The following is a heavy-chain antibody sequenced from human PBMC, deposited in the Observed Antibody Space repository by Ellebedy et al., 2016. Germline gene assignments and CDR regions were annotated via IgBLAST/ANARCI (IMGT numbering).Heavy chain of an antibody. V-gene: IGHV3-7*01. CDR1: GFTFSSYW. J-gene: IGHJ4*02. CDR3: ATGPVIVATEPGGYYFDY. D-gene: IGHD5-12*01. Sequence: GESLKISXAASGFTFSSYWMSWVRQAPGKGLEWVANIKQDGSEKYYVDSVKGRFTISRDNAKNSLYLQMNSLRAEDTAVYYCATGPVIVATEPGGYYFDYWGQGTLVTVSS. CDR2: IKQDGSEK.